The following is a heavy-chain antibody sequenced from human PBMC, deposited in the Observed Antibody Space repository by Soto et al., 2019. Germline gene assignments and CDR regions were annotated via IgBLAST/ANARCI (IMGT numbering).Heavy chain of an antibody. CDR3: ARALKGLLWFGELSLDY. V-gene: IGHV4-34*01. D-gene: IGHD3-10*01. CDR2: INHSGST. Sequence: SETLSLTCAVYGGSFSGYYWSWIRQPPGKGLEWIGEINHSGSTNYIPSLKSRVTISVDTSKNQFSLKLRSVTAADTAVYYCARALKGLLWFGELSLDYWGQGTLVTV. CDR1: GGSFSGYY. J-gene: IGHJ4*02.